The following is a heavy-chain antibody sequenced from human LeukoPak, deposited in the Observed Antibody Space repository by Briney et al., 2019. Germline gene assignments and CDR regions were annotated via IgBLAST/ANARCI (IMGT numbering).Heavy chain of an antibody. D-gene: IGHD1-26*01. Sequence: GGSLRLSRAASGFTFSSYAMSWVRQAPGKGLEWVSAISGSGGSTYYADSVKGRFTISRDNSKNTLYLQMNSLRAEDTAVYYCAKSGRRWELLRNYFDYWGQGTLVTVSS. CDR3: AKSGRRWELLRNYFDY. CDR1: GFTFSSYA. J-gene: IGHJ4*02. CDR2: ISGSGGST. V-gene: IGHV3-23*01.